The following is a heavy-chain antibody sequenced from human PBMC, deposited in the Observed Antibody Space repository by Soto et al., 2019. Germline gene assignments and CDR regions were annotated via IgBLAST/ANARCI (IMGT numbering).Heavy chain of an antibody. D-gene: IGHD4-17*01. Sequence: SETLSLTCTVSGGSISSYYWSWIRQPPGKGLEWIGYIYYSGSTNYNPSLKSRVTISVDTSKNQFSLRLSSVTAADTAVYYCARHVWTTVTTFWFDPWGQGTLVTVSS. CDR2: IYYSGST. CDR3: ARHVWTTVTTFWFDP. CDR1: GGSISSYY. J-gene: IGHJ5*02. V-gene: IGHV4-59*08.